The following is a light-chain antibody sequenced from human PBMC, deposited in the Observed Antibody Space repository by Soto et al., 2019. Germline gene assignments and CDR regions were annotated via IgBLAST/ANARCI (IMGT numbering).Light chain of an antibody. V-gene: IGLV2-14*01. CDR3: SSYTSSSTLYV. CDR1: SSDVGGYNY. Sequence: QCVLTQPASVSGSPGQWITISCTGTSSDVGGYNYDSWYQQHPGKAPKLMIYDVSNRPSGVSNRFSGSKSGNTASLTISGLQAEDEADYYCSSYTSSSTLYVFGTGTKVTVL. CDR2: DVS. J-gene: IGLJ1*01.